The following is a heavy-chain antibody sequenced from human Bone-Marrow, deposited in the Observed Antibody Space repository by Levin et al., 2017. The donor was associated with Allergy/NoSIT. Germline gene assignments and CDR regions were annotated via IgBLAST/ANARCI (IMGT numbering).Heavy chain of an antibody. D-gene: IGHD4-17*01. J-gene: IGHJ3*01. CDR2: ISTHTANP. V-gene: IGHV7-4-1*02. Sequence: VASVKVSCVASGSTFTNYGFHWVRQAPGQGLEWMGWISTHTANPTYAQGFTGRFVFSLDTSVSTAYLQISSLKSEDTHVYYCARDPLTDTVTFIPEYLDVWGQGTMVTVSS. CDR3: ARDPLTDTVTFIPEYLDV. CDR1: GSTFTNYG.